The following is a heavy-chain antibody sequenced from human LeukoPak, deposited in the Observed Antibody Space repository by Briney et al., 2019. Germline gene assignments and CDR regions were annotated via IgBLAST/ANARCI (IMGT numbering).Heavy chain of an antibody. CDR2: ISWNSGSI. D-gene: IGHD6-19*01. CDR3: AKDNRRHYTSGPNPDSLH. V-gene: IGHV3-9*01. Sequence: GGSLRLSCEGSGFTFNNYAMHWVRQPPGKGLEWVSGISWNSGSIDYADSVKGRFTISRDNAKNSLYLQMNSLRVEDTAFYYCAKDNRRHYTSGPNPDSLHWGQGALVTVSS. CDR1: GFTFNNYA. J-gene: IGHJ4*02.